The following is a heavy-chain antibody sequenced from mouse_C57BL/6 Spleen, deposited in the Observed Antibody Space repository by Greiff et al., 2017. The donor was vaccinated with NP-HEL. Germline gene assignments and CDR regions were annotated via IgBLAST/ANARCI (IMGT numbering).Heavy chain of an antibody. J-gene: IGHJ2*01. V-gene: IGHV1-82*01. CDR3: GREMTAGGATPFDD. CDR1: GYAFTSSW. D-gene: IGHD1-1*01. CDR2: INPEDGDT. Sequence: VQLQQSGPELVKPGASVKISCKASGYAFTSSWMNWVKQRPGKGLEWIGRINPEDGDTNYNGKFKGKATLTADKSSSTAYMQRSSLTSEDSAVYFCGREMTAGGATPFDDWGQGTTLTVSS.